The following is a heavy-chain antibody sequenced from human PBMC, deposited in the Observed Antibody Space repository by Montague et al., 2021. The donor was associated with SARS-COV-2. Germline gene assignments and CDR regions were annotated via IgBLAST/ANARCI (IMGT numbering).Heavy chain of an antibody. Sequence: SETLSLTCAVYGGSFNDYYWSWIRQAPGKGLEWIGEINHSGSAKYNPYNPSLRSRVTMSVDKSKNQFSLNLHSVTAADTAVYYCARGLFQPDFQDYWGQGTLVTVSS. CDR3: ARGLFQPDFQDY. V-gene: IGHV4-34*01. CDR2: INHSGSA. J-gene: IGHJ4*02. CDR1: GGSFNDYY. D-gene: IGHD2-2*01.